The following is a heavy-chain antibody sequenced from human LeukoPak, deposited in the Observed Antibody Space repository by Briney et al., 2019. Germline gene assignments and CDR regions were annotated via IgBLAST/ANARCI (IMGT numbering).Heavy chain of an antibody. J-gene: IGHJ4*02. CDR1: GFTFSRHG. V-gene: IGHV3-33*01. CDR2: IAYDGRNK. CDR3: ARLDSSGWYYFDY. D-gene: IGHD6-19*01. Sequence: GGSLRLSCAASGFTFSRHGMHWVRQAPGMGLEWVALIAYDGRNKYYADSVRGRFTISRDNSKNTLYLQMNSLRAEDTAVFYCARLDSSGWYYFDYWGQGTLVTVSS.